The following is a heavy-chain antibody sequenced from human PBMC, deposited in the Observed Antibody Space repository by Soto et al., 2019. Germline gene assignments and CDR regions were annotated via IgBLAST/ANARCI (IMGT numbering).Heavy chain of an antibody. J-gene: IGHJ5*02. V-gene: IGHV2-5*01. Sequence: QITLKESGPPLVKPTQTLTLTCTFSGFSLTTSGVGVGWIRQPPGKALEWLALIYWNDDKRYSPSLKGRLIITKDTSKNQVVLAMTNMDPVDTATYYCAHHTITPATNWFDPWGLGTLVTVSS. CDR2: IYWNDDK. CDR3: AHHTITPATNWFDP. CDR1: GFSLTTSGVG. D-gene: IGHD2-2*01.